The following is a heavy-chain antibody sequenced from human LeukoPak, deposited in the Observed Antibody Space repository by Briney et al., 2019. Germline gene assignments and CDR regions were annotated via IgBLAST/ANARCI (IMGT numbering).Heavy chain of an antibody. J-gene: IGHJ4*03. V-gene: IGHV3-30*02. CDR3: AKAPLTFLSGYYYFCG. D-gene: IGHD2/OR15-2a*01. CDR2: IRCDGSNK. Sequence: GGSLRLSCGASGFTFSSYGVHWVRQAPGKGLEWVAFIRCDGSNKYYADSVKGRFTISRDNHKNTLYLQMNSQRAEDTAVYYCAKAPLTFLSGYYYFCGWGHGVLVSAAS. CDR1: GFTFSSYG.